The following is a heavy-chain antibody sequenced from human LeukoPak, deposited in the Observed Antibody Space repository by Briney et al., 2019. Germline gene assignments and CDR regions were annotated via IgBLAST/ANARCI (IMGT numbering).Heavy chain of an antibody. Sequence: GGSLRLSWAASEFSFSSYAMSWARQPARGGLEWVSAFSGSGGSTYYADSVKGRFTITRDTSKNTLYLQMNSLRAEDTAVYYCATLLGIVVVPAAPTDAFDIWGQGTMVTVSS. V-gene: IGHV3-23*01. CDR1: EFSFSSYA. CDR3: ATLLGIVVVPAAPTDAFDI. CDR2: FSGSGGST. D-gene: IGHD2-2*01. J-gene: IGHJ3*02.